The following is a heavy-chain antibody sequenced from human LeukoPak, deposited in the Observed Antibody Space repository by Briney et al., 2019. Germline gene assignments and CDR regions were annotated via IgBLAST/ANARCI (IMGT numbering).Heavy chain of an antibody. J-gene: IGHJ3*01. CDR2: IYYGASDV. D-gene: IGHD5-18*01. V-gene: IGHV5-51*01. Sequence: NLGESLKISCRTSGYSFNIDWIGLGRQLPGKGLELVGIIYYGASDVRYSPSFQGQVTISADKSINTAHLQWSSLKASDTAMYYCARGFGYNYGHDASDVWGQGTMVTVSS. CDR1: GYSFNIDW. CDR3: ARGFGYNYGHDASDV.